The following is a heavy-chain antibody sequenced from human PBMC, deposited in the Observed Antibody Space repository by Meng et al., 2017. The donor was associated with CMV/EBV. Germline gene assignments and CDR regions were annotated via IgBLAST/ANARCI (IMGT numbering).Heavy chain of an antibody. CDR1: GGSFSGYY. D-gene: IGHD6-13*01. CDR2: INHSGST. V-gene: IGHV4-34*01. Sequence: SETLSLTCAVYGGSFSGYYWSWIRQLPGKGLEWIGEINHSGSTNYNPSLKSRVTISVDTSKNQFSLKLSSVTAADTAVYYCARGSVRSWANFDYWGQGTLVTVSS. CDR3: ARGSVRSWANFDY. J-gene: IGHJ4*02.